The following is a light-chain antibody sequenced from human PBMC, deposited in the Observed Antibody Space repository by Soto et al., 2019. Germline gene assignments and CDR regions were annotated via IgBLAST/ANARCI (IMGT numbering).Light chain of an antibody. J-gene: IGLJ3*02. V-gene: IGLV2-11*01. CDR3: CSYAGSYSRV. Sequence: QSALTQPRSVSGSPGQSVTISCTGTSSDVGAYNYVSWYQHHPGKAPKVMIYDVSERPSGVPDRFSGSKSDNKASLTISGLQAADEADYYCCSYAGSYSRVFGGGTKLTVL. CDR1: SSDVGAYNY. CDR2: DVS.